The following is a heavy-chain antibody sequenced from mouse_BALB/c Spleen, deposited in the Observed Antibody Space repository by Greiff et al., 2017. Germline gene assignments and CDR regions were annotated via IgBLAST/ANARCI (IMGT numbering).Heavy chain of an antibody. D-gene: IGHD1-1*01. J-gene: IGHJ4*01. V-gene: IGHV1S81*02. CDR1: GYTFTSYY. Sequence: QVQLQQSGAELVKPGASVKLSCKASGYTFTSYYMYWVKQRPGQGLEWIGEINPSNGGTNFNQKFKSKATLTVDKSSSTAYMQLSSLTSEDSAVYYSILLREYYAMDYWGQGTSVTVSS. CDR3: ILLREYYAMDY. CDR2: INPSNGGT.